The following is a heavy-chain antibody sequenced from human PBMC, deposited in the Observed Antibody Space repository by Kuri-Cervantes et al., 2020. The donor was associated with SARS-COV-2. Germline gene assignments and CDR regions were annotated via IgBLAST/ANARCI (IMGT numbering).Heavy chain of an antibody. CDR1: GYTFTSYY. J-gene: IGHJ3*02. D-gene: IGHD2-15*01. CDR2: INPSGGST. CDR3: ARADIVVVVTAGGAFDI. Sequence: ASVKVSCKASGYTFTSYYMHWVRQAPGRGLEWMGIINPSGGSTSYAQKFQGRVTMTRDTSTSTVYMELSSLRSEDTAVYYCARADIVVVVTAGGAFDIWGQGTMVTVSS. V-gene: IGHV1-46*01.